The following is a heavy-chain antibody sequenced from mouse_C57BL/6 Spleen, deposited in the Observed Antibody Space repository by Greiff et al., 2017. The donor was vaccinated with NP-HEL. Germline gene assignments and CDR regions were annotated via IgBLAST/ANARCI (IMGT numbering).Heavy chain of an antibody. CDR2: IRPNSGST. CDR3: ARIYYDYDLAY. J-gene: IGHJ3*01. CDR1: GYTFTSYW. Sequence: QVQLQQPGAELVKPGASVKLSCKASGYTFTSYWMHWVKQRPGQGLEWIGMIRPNSGSTNYNEKFKSKATLTVDKSSSTAYMQLSSLTSEDSAVYYCARIYYDYDLAYWGQGTLVTVSA. D-gene: IGHD2-4*01. V-gene: IGHV1-64*01.